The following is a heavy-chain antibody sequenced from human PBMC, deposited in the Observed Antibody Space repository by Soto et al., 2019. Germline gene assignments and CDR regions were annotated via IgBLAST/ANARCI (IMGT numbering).Heavy chain of an antibody. V-gene: IGHV1-3*01. CDR2: INAGNGNT. D-gene: IGHD6-19*01. Sequence: QVQLVQSGAEVKKPGASVKVSCKASGYTFTSYAMHWVRQAPGQRLEWMGWINAGNGNTKYSQKFQGRVTITRDTSASTAYMELSSLRSEDTAVYYCARDGAPGIAVAGKTSHYGMDVWGQGTTVTVSS. J-gene: IGHJ6*02. CDR1: GYTFTSYA. CDR3: ARDGAPGIAVAGKTSHYGMDV.